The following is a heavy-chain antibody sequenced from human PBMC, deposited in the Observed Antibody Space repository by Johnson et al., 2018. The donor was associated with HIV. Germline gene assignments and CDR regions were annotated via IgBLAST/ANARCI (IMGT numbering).Heavy chain of an antibody. D-gene: IGHD5-12*01. CDR1: GFTFSSYA. Sequence: QVQLVESGGGVVQPGRSLRLSCAASGFTFSSYAIHWVRQAPGKGLEWVAVISYDGSNKYYADSVKGRLTISRDNSKNTLYLQMNSMRAEDTAIYYCAKVDDLATMIVGDAFDIWGQGTMVTVSP. V-gene: IGHV3-30-3*01. CDR3: AKVDDLATMIVGDAFDI. J-gene: IGHJ3*02. CDR2: ISYDGSNK.